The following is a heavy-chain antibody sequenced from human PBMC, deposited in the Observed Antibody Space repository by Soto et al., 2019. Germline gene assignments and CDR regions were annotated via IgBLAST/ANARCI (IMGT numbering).Heavy chain of an antibody. Sequence: QVQLVQSGAEVKKPGASVKVSCKASGYTFTSYYMHWVRQAPGQGLEWMGIINPSGGSTSYAQKFQGRVTMTRDTSTSTVYMELSSLRSEDTAVYYCARDVSNPYYYYYYSMDVWGQGTTVTVSS. CDR3: ARDVSNPYYYYYYSMDV. J-gene: IGHJ6*02. D-gene: IGHD4-4*01. CDR1: GYTFTSYY. CDR2: INPSGGST. V-gene: IGHV1-46*01.